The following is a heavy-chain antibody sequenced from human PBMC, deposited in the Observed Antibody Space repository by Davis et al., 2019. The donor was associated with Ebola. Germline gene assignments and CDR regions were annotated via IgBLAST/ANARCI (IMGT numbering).Heavy chain of an antibody. CDR2: IYSNGNT. V-gene: IGHV3-53*01. CDR1: GLTVSTNY. CDR3: ARAGFGPPVWFDP. Sequence: GESLKISCAASGLTVSTNYMTWVRQAPGKGLEWVSLIYSNGNTFYADSVKGRFTISRDTSKNTLYLQMHSLRTEVTALYYCARAGFGPPVWFDPWGQGTLVAVSS. D-gene: IGHD3-16*01. J-gene: IGHJ5*02.